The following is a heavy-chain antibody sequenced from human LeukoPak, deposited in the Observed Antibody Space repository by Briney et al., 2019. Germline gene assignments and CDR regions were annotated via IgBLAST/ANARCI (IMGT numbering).Heavy chain of an antibody. V-gene: IGHV3-7*01. Sequence: GGSLRLSCEASGFAFSSYWASWVRQAPGKGLEWVANIKQDGSEKYYVDSVKGRFTISRDNAKNSLYLQMNSLRAEDTAVYYCARDHLLRSHDYWGQGTLVTVSS. CDR2: IKQDGSEK. CDR3: ARDHLLRSHDY. CDR1: GFAFSSYW. J-gene: IGHJ4*02. D-gene: IGHD1-26*01.